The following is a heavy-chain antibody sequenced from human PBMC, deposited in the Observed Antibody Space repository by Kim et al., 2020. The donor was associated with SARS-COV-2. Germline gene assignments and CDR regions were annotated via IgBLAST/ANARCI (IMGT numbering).Heavy chain of an antibody. V-gene: IGHV1-46*01. CDR2: GGST. Sequence: GGSTSYAQKFQGGVTMTRDTSTSTVYMELSSLRSEDTAVYYCARTDWFDPWGQGTLVTVSS. CDR3: ARTDWFDP. J-gene: IGHJ5*02.